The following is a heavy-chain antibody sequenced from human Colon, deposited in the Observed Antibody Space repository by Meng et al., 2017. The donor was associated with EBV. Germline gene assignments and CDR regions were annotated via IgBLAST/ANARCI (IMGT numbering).Heavy chain of an antibody. J-gene: IGHJ4*02. Sequence: QVQLQESGPGLVKPSGTLSLTCAVSGTSITSSNWWSWVRQPPGKGLEWIGEIYYGGSTNYNPSLKSRVTIPLDESKNQFSLRLASMTAADTAVYYCASLYGDFAFWGQGTLVTVSS. D-gene: IGHD4-17*01. CDR3: ASLYGDFAF. CDR2: IYYGGST. CDR1: GTSITSSNW. V-gene: IGHV4-4*02.